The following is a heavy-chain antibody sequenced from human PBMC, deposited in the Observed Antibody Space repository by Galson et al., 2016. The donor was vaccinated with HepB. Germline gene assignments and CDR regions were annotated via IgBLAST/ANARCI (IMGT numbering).Heavy chain of an antibody. Sequence: SLRLSCAASGSTFSAYAMSWVRQAPGKGLEWVSTVTGGGGDSYYPDSVKGRFTISRDNSKNTLSLQLNSLRAEDTAIYYCAKDGGFCSGDRCYSEAFALWGQGTMVTVSS. CDR1: GSTFSAYA. CDR2: VTGGGGDS. CDR3: AKDGGFCSGDRCYSEAFAL. V-gene: IGHV3-23*01. J-gene: IGHJ3*01. D-gene: IGHD2-15*01.